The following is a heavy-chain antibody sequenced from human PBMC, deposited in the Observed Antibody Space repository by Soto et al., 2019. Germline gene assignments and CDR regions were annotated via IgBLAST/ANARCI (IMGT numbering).Heavy chain of an antibody. CDR2: ISYDGSNK. V-gene: IGHV3-30*18. Sequence: GGSLRLSCAASGFTFSSYGMHWVRQAPGKGLEWVAVISYDGSNKYYADSVKGRFTISRDNSKNTLYLQMNSLRAEDTAVYYCAKDDLGYCSGGSCLFYGMDVWGHGTTVTVSS. D-gene: IGHD2-15*01. CDR1: GFTFSSYG. J-gene: IGHJ6*02. CDR3: AKDDLGYCSGGSCLFYGMDV.